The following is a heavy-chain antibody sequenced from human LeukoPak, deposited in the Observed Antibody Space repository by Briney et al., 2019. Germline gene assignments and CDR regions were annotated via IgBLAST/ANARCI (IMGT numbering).Heavy chain of an antibody. D-gene: IGHD3-22*01. CDR1: GGSISSGGYY. V-gene: IGHV4-31*03. CDR3: ARDFRSGYLNWFDP. J-gene: IGHJ5*02. Sequence: PSETLSLTCTVSGGSISSGGYYWSWIRQHPGKGLEWIGYIYYSGSTYYNPSLKSRVTISVDTSKNQFSLKLSSVTAADTAVYYCARDFRSGYLNWFDPWGQGTLVTVSS. CDR2: IYYSGST.